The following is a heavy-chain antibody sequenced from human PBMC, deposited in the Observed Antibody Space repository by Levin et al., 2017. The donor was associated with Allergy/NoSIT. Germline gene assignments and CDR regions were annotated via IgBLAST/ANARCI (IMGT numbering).Heavy chain of an antibody. J-gene: IGHJ1*01. Sequence: SVKVSCKASGGTFSSYTISWVRQAPGQGLEWMGRIIPILGIANYAQKFQGRVTITADKSTSTAYMELSSLRSEDTAVYYCAREPSAFLDTMIVVAGPQYFQHWGQGTLVTVSS. CDR3: AREPSAFLDTMIVVAGPQYFQH. D-gene: IGHD3-22*01. CDR1: GGTFSSYT. CDR2: IIPILGIA. V-gene: IGHV1-69*04.